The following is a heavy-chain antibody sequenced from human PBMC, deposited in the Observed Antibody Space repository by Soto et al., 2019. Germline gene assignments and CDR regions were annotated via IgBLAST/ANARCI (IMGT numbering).Heavy chain of an antibody. CDR2: INHSGST. D-gene: IGHD2-15*01. CDR1: GGSFSCYY. J-gene: IGHJ3*01. V-gene: IGHV4-34*01. Sequence: SETLSLTCAVYGGSFSCYYWSWIRQPPGKGLEWIGEINHSGSTNYNPSLKSRITVNPDTSKNQFSLQLSSVTPEDTAVYYCARGKYSGFDVWGQGTMVTVSS. CDR3: ARGKYSGFDV.